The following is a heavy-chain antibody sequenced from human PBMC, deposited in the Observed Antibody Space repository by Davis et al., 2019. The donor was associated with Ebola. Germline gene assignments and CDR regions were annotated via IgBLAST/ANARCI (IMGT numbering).Heavy chain of an antibody. D-gene: IGHD6-19*01. Sequence: AASVKVSCKASGYTFTSYGISWVRQAPGQGLEWMGGIIPIFGTANYAQKFQGRVTITADESTSTAYMELSSLRSEDTAVYYCARVKYSSGWYLNWFDPWGQGTLVTVSS. CDR1: GYTFTSYG. V-gene: IGHV1-69*13. CDR2: IIPIFGTA. CDR3: ARVKYSSGWYLNWFDP. J-gene: IGHJ5*02.